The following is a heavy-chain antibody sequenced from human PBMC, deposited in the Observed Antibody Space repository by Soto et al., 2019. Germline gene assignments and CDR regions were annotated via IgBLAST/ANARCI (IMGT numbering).Heavy chain of an antibody. D-gene: IGHD3-16*01. J-gene: IGHJ3*01. Sequence: QVQLVQSGADVKKPGSSVKVSCKTSGGSFGSSAISWVRQAPAQGLEWMGEIIPVFDNANYAQNFQGRLTITADELTGTVFMELSSLRSEDTAVDVCARLRRDWGDAFDLWGLGTFVTVSS. CDR3: ARLRRDWGDAFDL. V-gene: IGHV1-69*01. CDR2: IIPVFDNA. CDR1: GGSFGSSA.